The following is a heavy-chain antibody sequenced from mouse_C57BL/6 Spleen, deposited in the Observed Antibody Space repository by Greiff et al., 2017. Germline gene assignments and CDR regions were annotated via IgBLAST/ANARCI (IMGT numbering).Heavy chain of an antibody. CDR1: GYTFTSYW. CDR3: AIRGVYDYDGVR. CDR2: IDPSDSYT. V-gene: IGHV1-50*01. D-gene: IGHD2-4*01. J-gene: IGHJ2*01. Sequence: QVQLQQPGAELVKPGASVKLSCKASGYTFTSYWMQWVKQRPGQGLEWIGEIDPSDSYTNYNQKFKGKATLTVDTSSSTAYMQLSSLTSEDSAVYYCAIRGVYDYDGVRWGQGTTLTVSS.